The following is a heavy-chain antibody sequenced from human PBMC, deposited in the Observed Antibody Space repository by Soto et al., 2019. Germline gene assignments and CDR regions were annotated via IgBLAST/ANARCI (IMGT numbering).Heavy chain of an antibody. V-gene: IGHV3-30*18. J-gene: IGHJ6*02. CDR3: AKDIVVVPAAISYYGMDV. CDR1: GFTFSSYG. D-gene: IGHD2-2*01. CDR2: ISYDGSNK. Sequence: GGSLRLSCAASGFTFSSYGMHWVRQAPGKGLEWVAVISYDGSNKYYADSVKGRFTISRDNSKNTLYLQMNSLRAEDTAVYYCAKDIVVVPAAISYYGMDVWGQGTTVTVSS.